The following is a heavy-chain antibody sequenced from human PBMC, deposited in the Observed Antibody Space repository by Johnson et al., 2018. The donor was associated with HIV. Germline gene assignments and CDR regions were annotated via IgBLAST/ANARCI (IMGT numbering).Heavy chain of an antibody. CDR2: ISWNSGSI. V-gene: IGHV3-11*01. D-gene: IGHD3-22*01. CDR3: ARALVVITDGHAFDI. CDR1: GFTFSDYY. Sequence: QMLLVESGGGLVKPGGSLRLSCAASGFTFSDYYMSWIRQAPGKGLEWVSGISWNSGSIGYADSVKGRFTISRDNAKNSLYLQMNSLRAEDTALYYCARALVVITDGHAFDIWGQGTMVTVSS. J-gene: IGHJ3*02.